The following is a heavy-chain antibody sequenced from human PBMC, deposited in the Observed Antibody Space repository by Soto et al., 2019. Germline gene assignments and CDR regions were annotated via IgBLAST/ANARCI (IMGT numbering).Heavy chain of an antibody. CDR1: GYTFTGYY. D-gene: IGHD3-22*01. Sequence: GASVKVSCKASGYTFTGYYMHWVRQAPGQGLEWMGWINPNSGGTNYAQKFQGWVTMTRDTSISTAYMELSRLRSDDTAVYYCARDLAELNRKVVESDYYYGMDVWGQGTTVTVSS. CDR3: ARDLAELNRKVVESDYYYGMDV. V-gene: IGHV1-2*04. CDR2: INPNSGGT. J-gene: IGHJ6*02.